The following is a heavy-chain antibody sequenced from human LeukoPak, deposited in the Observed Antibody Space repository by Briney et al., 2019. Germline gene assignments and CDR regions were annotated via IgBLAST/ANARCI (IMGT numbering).Heavy chain of an antibody. CDR1: GGSFSGYY. CDR3: ARSPAVWATVTKREFDY. J-gene: IGHJ4*02. D-gene: IGHD4-17*01. Sequence: SETLSLTCAVYGGSFSGYYWSWIRQPPGKGLEWIGEINHSGSTNYNPSLKSRVTISVDTSKNQFSLKLSSVTAADTAVYYCARSPAVWATVTKREFDYWGQGTLVTVSS. CDR2: INHSGST. V-gene: IGHV4-34*01.